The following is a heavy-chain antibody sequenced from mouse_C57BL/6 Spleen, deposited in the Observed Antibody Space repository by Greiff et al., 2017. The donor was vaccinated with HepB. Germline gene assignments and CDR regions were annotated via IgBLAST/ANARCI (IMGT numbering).Heavy chain of an antibody. CDR3: VRKGVHWDGGYYAMDY. CDR2: IRSKSSNYAT. CDR1: GFTFNTYA. V-gene: IGHV10-3*01. D-gene: IGHD4-1*01. J-gene: IGHJ4*01. Sequence: EVKVVESGGGLVQPKGSLKLSCAASGFTFNTYAMHWVRQAPGKGLEWVARIRSKSSNYATYYADSVKDRFTISRDDSQSMLYLQMNNLKTEDTAMYYCVRKGVHWDGGYYAMDYWGQGTSVTVSS.